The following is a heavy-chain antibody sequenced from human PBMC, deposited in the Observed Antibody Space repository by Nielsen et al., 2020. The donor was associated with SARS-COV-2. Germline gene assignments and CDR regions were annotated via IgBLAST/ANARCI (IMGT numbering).Heavy chain of an antibody. CDR2: IGTTGDKT. CDR1: GFSFSSYA. V-gene: IGHV3-23*01. D-gene: IGHD1-26*01. CDR3: AKISGSQRHYFDF. J-gene: IGHJ4*02. Sequence: GGSLRLSCAASGFSFSSYAMTWVRQAPGKGLEWVSSIGTTGDKTFYADSVKGRFTISRDNSKNTLYLQLNSLRAEDTAAFYCAKISGSQRHYFDFWGQGALVTVSS.